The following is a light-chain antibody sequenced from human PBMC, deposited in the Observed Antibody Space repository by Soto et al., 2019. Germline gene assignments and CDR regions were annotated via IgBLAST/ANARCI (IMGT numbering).Light chain of an antibody. J-gene: IGKJ2*01. V-gene: IGKV3-15*01. CDR2: GAS. CDR1: QSISSE. Sequence: EIVVTQSPATLSVSPVESATLSCRASQSISSELAWYQQKPGQPPRLLIYGASTRATGVPARFTGSGSGSDFTLTISGLQSEDFAVYYCQQGHNWPLTFGQGTRLEI. CDR3: QQGHNWPLT.